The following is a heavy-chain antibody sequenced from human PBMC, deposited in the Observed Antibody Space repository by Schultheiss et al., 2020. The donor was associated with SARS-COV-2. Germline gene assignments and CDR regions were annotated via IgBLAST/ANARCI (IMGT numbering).Heavy chain of an antibody. J-gene: IGHJ6*02. CDR2: IYYSGST. CDR3: ARDRVAGEHYYYYYGMDV. D-gene: IGHD6-19*01. V-gene: IGHV4-61*01. CDR1: GGSVSSGSYY. Sequence: SQTLSLTCTVSGGSVSSGSYYWSWIRQPPGKGLEWIGYIYYSGSTNYNPSLKSRVTISVDTSKNQFSLKLSSVTAADTAVYYCARDRVAGEHYYYYYGMDVWGQGTTVTVSS.